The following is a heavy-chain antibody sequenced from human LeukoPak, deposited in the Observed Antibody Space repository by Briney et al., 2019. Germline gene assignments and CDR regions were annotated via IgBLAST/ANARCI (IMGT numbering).Heavy chain of an antibody. Sequence: GGSLRLSCAASGFTFSSYCMNWVRQAPGKGLEWVSYISSSSSTIYYADSVKGRFTISGDNAKNSLYLQMNSLRDEDTAVYYCARDSSDVRDDYGDFWGQGTLVTVSS. CDR2: ISSSSSTI. D-gene: IGHD3-10*01. CDR1: GFTFSSYC. CDR3: ARDSSDVRDDYGDF. J-gene: IGHJ4*02. V-gene: IGHV3-48*02.